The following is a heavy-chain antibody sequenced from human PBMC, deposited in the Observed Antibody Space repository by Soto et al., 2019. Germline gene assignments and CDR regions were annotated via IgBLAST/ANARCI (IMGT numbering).Heavy chain of an antibody. CDR2: FDPEDGET. D-gene: IGHD1-7*01. J-gene: IGHJ4*02. V-gene: IGHV1-24*01. Sequence: GASVKVSCKVSGYTLTELSMHWVRQAPGKGLEWMGGFDPEDGETIYAQKFQGRVTMTEDTSTDTAYMELSSLRSEDTAVYYCATRLREYNWNYVYFDYWGQGTLVTVSS. CDR1: GYTLTELS. CDR3: ATRLREYNWNYVYFDY.